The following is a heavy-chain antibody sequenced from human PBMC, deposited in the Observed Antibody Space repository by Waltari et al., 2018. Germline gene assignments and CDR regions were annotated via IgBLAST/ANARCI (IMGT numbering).Heavy chain of an antibody. D-gene: IGHD5-18*01. CDR3: ASSLVDTAMVIDY. J-gene: IGHJ4*02. Sequence: QVQLQQWGAGLLKPSETLSLTCAVYGGSFSGYYWSWIRQPPGKGLEWIGEINHSGSTNYNPSLKSRVTISVDTSKNQFSLKLSSVTAADTAVYYCASSLVDTAMVIDYWGQGTLVTVSS. CDR1: GGSFSGYY. CDR2: INHSGST. V-gene: IGHV4-34*01.